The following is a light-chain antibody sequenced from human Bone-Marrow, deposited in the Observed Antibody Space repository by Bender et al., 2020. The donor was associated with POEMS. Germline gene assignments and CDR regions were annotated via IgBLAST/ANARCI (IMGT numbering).Light chain of an antibody. Sequence: QSALTQPASVSGSPGQSITISCTGTSSDVGGYNYVSWYQQHPGKAPKLMIFDVRQRPSGVSNRFSGSRSGNTASLTISGLQTEDEADYYCCSYTSSSTLVFGTGTKVTVL. J-gene: IGLJ1*01. CDR3: CSYTSSSTLV. CDR2: DVR. V-gene: IGLV2-14*03. CDR1: SSDVGGYNY.